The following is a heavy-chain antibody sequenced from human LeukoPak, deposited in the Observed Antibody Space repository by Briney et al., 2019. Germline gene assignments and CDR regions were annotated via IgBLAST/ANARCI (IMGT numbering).Heavy chain of an antibody. V-gene: IGHV3-30*18. CDR2: ISYDGSNK. CDR1: GFTFSSYG. Sequence: PGGSLRLSCAASGFTFSSYGMHWVSQAPGKGLEWVAVISYDGSNKYYADSVKGRFTISRDNSKNTLYLQMNSLRAEDTAVYYCAKELYYYDSSGYSENYFDYWGQGTLVTVSS. D-gene: IGHD3-22*01. CDR3: AKELYYYDSSGYSENYFDY. J-gene: IGHJ4*02.